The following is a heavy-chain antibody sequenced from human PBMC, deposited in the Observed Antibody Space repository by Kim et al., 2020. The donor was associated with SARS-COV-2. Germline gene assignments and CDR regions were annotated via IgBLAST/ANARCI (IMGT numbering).Heavy chain of an antibody. CDR3: ADFWSGYQN. D-gene: IGHD3-3*01. CDR2: GET. J-gene: IGHJ4*02. V-gene: IGHV1-24*01. Sequence: GETIYAQKFQGRVTMTEDTSTDTAYMELSSLRSEDTAVYYCADFWSGYQNWGQGTLVTVSS.